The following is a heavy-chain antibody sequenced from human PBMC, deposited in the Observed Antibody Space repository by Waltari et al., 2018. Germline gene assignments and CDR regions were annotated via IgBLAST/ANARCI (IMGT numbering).Heavy chain of an antibody. J-gene: IGHJ6*02. CDR3: ARVATKTYSSPVPGRPYYYGMDV. D-gene: IGHD6-13*01. CDR1: GFTFSRYW. CDR2: SNSDGSST. V-gene: IGHV3-74*01. Sequence: EEQLVESGGGLVQPGESLRLSCAASGFTFSRYWMDWVRQAPGKGLVWGSRSNSDGSSTISAESVKGRFTISRDNAKSTLYVQMNRLRAEDTAVYYCARVATKTYSSPVPGRPYYYGMDVWGQGTTVTVSS.